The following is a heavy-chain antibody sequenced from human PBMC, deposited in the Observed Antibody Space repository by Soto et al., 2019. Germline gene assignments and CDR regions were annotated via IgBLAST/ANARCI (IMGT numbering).Heavy chain of an antibody. CDR1: GGTFSNYA. CDR3: ARVEAVAGLYNYHGLDV. D-gene: IGHD6-19*01. V-gene: IGHV1-69*12. CDR2: IVPIFGTT. Sequence: QVQLVQSGAEVKKPGSSVKVSCKVSGGTFSNYAIDWVRLAPGHGLEWMGGIVPIFGTTYYTQKFQGRATIIADDSTTTAYLERSSLRSEDTAIYYCARVEAVAGLYNYHGLDVWGQGTAVTVS. J-gene: IGHJ6*02.